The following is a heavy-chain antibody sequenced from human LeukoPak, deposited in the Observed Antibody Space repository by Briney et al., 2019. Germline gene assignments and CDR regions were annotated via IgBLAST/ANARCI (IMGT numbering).Heavy chain of an antibody. Sequence: ASVKVSCKASGYTFTSYDINWVRQATGQGLEWMGWMNPNSGNTNYAQKLQGRVTMTTDTSTSTAYMELRSLRSDDTAVYYCARGGGSYYRNYFDYWGQGTLVTVSS. CDR2: MNPNSGNT. CDR1: GYTFTSYD. V-gene: IGHV1-18*01. J-gene: IGHJ4*02. CDR3: ARGGGSYYRNYFDY. D-gene: IGHD1-26*01.